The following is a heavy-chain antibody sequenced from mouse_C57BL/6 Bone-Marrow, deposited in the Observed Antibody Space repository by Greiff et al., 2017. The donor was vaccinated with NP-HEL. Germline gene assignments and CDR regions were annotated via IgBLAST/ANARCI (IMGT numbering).Heavy chain of an antibody. J-gene: IGHJ1*03. CDR1: GYTFTSYG. Sequence: QVQLQQSGAELARPGASVKLSCKASGYTFTSYGISWVKQRTGQGLEWIGEIYPRSGNTYYNEKFKGKATLTADKSSSTAYMELRSLTSEDAAVYFCAKRGGGYYYGSSYPNWYFDVWGTGTTVTVSS. V-gene: IGHV1-81*01. CDR2: IYPRSGNT. CDR3: AKRGGGYYYGSSYPNWYFDV. D-gene: IGHD1-1*01.